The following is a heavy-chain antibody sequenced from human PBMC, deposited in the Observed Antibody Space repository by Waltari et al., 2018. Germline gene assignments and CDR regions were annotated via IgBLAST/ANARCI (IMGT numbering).Heavy chain of an antibody. Sequence: QVQLQESGPGLVKPSETLSLTCTVSGGSISSYYWSWIRQPAGKGLEWIGRTYTSGSTNYNPSLNSRVTMSVDTSKNQFSLKLSSVTAADTAVYYCARDPPKSRLEWLSNDAFDIWGQGTMVTVSS. CDR3: ARDPPKSRLEWLSNDAFDI. D-gene: IGHD3-3*01. CDR1: GGSISSYY. J-gene: IGHJ3*02. V-gene: IGHV4-4*07. CDR2: TYTSGST.